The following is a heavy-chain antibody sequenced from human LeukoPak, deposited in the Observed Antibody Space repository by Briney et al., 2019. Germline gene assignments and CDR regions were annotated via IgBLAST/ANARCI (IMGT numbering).Heavy chain of an antibody. CDR2: ISTDNGDT. CDR1: GYTFINYG. J-gene: IGHJ5*02. CDR3: VRDWYCSGGTCHNCFDP. D-gene: IGHD2-15*01. Sequence: GASVKVSCKAPGYTFINYGISWVRQATGQGLEWMGWISTDNGDTNYGQNFQDRVTMATDPSTSTAYMELRSLRSDDTAVYYCVRDWYCSGGTCHNCFDPWGQGTLVTVSP. V-gene: IGHV1-18*01.